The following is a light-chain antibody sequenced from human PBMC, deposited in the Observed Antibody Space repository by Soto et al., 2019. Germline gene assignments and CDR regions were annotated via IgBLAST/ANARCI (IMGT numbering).Light chain of an antibody. CDR3: QQGYSTPFT. Sequence: DIAMTQSPSSVSASVGDRITITCRASESISNKLNWYQQKPGKAPAVRISAASRLHSGVPSRFSGSGSGTDFTLTISSLQHEDFAGYYCQQGYSTPFTFGPGTKVDFK. J-gene: IGKJ3*01. V-gene: IGKV1-39*01. CDR1: ESISNK. CDR2: AAS.